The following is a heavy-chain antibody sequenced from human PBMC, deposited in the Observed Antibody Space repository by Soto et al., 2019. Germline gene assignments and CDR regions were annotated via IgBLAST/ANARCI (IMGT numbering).Heavy chain of an antibody. V-gene: IGHV1-2*02. Sequence: ASVKVSCKTSGYTFTGYYMHWVRQAPGQVLEWMGWINPNSGGTNYAQKFQGRVTMTRDTSISTAYMELSRLRSDDTAVYYCARVPYSSIWYYFDYWGQGTLVTVSS. J-gene: IGHJ4*02. CDR2: INPNSGGT. D-gene: IGHD6-13*01. CDR3: ARVPYSSIWYYFDY. CDR1: GYTFTGYY.